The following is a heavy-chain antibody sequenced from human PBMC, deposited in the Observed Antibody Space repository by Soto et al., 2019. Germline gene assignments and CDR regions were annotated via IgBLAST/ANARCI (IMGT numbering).Heavy chain of an antibody. Sequence: QVQLQESGPGLVKPSETLSLTCTVSGGSISSYCWSWVRQPPGEGLEWIANICNSGGTNYNPSLKSRVVISGDTSRNQFSLKLSSVTAADTAVYYCARGVGRYGSNLDYWGQGTLVTVSS. CDR3: ARGVGRYGSNLDY. V-gene: IGHV4-59*01. CDR2: ICNSGGT. D-gene: IGHD1-26*01. CDR1: GGSISSYC. J-gene: IGHJ4*02.